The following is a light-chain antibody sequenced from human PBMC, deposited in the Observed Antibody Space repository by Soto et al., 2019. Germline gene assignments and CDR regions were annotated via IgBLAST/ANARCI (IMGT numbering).Light chain of an antibody. CDR1: SGHSSYA. J-gene: IGLJ2*01. V-gene: IGLV4-69*01. CDR2: LNSDGSH. CDR3: QIWGTGTYVV. Sequence: QLVLTQSPSASASLGASVKLTCTLSSGHSSYAIAWHQQQPEKGPRYLMKLNSDGSHSKGDGIPARFSGSSSGAERYLTISSLQSEDEADYYCQIWGTGTYVVFGGGTKVTVL.